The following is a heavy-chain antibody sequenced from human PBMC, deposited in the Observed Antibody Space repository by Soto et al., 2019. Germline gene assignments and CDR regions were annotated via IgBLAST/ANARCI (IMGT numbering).Heavy chain of an antibody. Sequence: EVQLLESGGGLVQPGGSLRLSCADSGFTFSNYAMTCVRQAPGKGLEWVAGISGSGGRTYHGASVKGRFTISRDNSNDPLYLQMTSLRADDSAVYYCATTIMICGVGLDWGQGTLVTVSS. CDR3: ATTIMICGVGLD. D-gene: IGHD3-3*01. J-gene: IGHJ4*02. CDR2: ISGSGGRT. V-gene: IGHV3-23*01. CDR1: GFTFSNYA.